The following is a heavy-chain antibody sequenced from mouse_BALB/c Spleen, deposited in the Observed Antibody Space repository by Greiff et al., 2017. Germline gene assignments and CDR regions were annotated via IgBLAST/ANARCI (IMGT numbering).Heavy chain of an antibody. CDR1: GFTFSSFG. V-gene: IGHV5-17*02. J-gene: IGHJ2*01. CDR2: ISSGISTI. Sequence: EVKLMESGGGLVQPGGSRKLSCAASGFTFSSFGMHWVRQAPEKGLEWVAYISSGISTIYYADTVKGRFTISRDNPKNTLFLQMTSLRSEDTAMYYFARRDYGRSLDYWGQGTTLTVSS. CDR3: ARRDYGRSLDY. D-gene: IGHD1-1*01.